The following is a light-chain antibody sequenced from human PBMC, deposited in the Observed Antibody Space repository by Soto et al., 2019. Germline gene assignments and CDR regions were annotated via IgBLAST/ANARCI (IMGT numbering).Light chain of an antibody. CDR2: GAS. Sequence: EIVLTQSPGTLSLSPGERATLSCRASQSVSSTHFAWHQQKPGQAPRLLIYGASNRATGIPDRFSGSGSGTDFILTISRLEPEDFAAYYCLQHGTSPHTFGQGTKLEIK. J-gene: IGKJ2*01. V-gene: IGKV3-20*01. CDR1: QSVSSTH. CDR3: LQHGTSPHT.